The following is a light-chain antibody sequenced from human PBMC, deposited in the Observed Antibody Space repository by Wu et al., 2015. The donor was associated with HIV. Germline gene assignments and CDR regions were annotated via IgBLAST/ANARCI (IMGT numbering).Light chain of an antibody. CDR3: QQYHNWPRT. CDR1: ETISNN. V-gene: IGKV3-15*01. J-gene: IGKJ1*01. CDR2: GAS. Sequence: EIVLTQSPVTLSVSPGERVTLSCRASETISNNLAWLQQKPGQAPRLLILGASTRVTGIPARFSGSGSGTQFTLAITNMQSEDFALYYCQQYHNWPRTFGQGTKVEIK.